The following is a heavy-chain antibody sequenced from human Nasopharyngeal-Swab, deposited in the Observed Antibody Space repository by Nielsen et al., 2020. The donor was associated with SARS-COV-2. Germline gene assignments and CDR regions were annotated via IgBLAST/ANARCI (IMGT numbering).Heavy chain of an antibody. Sequence: GESLKISCAASGFTFSSYGMHWVRQAPGKGLEWVAVIWYDGSNKYYADSVKGRFTISRDNSKNTLYLQMNSLRVDDTAVYYCAKDVHGDYGGIDYWGQGILVTVSS. D-gene: IGHD4-17*01. CDR2: IWYDGSNK. J-gene: IGHJ4*02. V-gene: IGHV3-30*02. CDR3: AKDVHGDYGGIDY. CDR1: GFTFSSYG.